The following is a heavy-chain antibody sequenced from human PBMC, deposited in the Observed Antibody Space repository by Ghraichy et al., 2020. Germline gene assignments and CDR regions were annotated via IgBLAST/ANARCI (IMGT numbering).Heavy chain of an antibody. V-gene: IGHV3-23*01. Sequence: GESLNISCAASGFTFSSYAMSWVRQAPGKGLEWVSAISGSGGSTYYADSVKGRFTISRDNSKNTLYLQMNSLRAEDTAVYYCAKVSSSCDFWSGCYFDYWGQGTLVTVSS. D-gene: IGHD3-3*01. CDR3: AKVSSSCDFWSGCYFDY. J-gene: IGHJ4*02. CDR2: ISGSGGST. CDR1: GFTFSSYA.